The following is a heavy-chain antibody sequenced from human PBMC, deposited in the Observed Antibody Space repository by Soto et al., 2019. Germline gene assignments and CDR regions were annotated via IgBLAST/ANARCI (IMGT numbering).Heavy chain of an antibody. Sequence: SETLSLTCTVSGGSISSGGYYWSWIRQHPGKGLEWIGYIYYSGSTYYNPSLKSRVTISVDTSKNQFSLKLSSVTAADTAVYYCARSYDILTGFYYYYYGMDVWGQGTTVTVSS. CDR1: GGSISSGGYY. J-gene: IGHJ6*02. CDR3: ARSYDILTGFYYYYYGMDV. V-gene: IGHV4-31*03. CDR2: IYYSGST. D-gene: IGHD3-9*01.